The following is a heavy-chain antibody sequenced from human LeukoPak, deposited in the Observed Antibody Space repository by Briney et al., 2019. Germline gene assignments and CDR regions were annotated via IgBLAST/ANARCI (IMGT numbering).Heavy chain of an antibody. CDR2: INHSGST. CDR3: ARLVVTAIRRNYYYYYGMDV. Sequence: SETLSLTCAVFGGSFSGYYWSWIRQPPGKGLEWIGEINHSGSTNYNPSLKSRVTISVDTSKNQFSLKLSSVTAADTAVYYCARLVVTAIRRNYYYYYGMDVWGQGTTVTVSS. V-gene: IGHV4-34*01. J-gene: IGHJ6*02. CDR1: GGSFSGYY. D-gene: IGHD2-21*02.